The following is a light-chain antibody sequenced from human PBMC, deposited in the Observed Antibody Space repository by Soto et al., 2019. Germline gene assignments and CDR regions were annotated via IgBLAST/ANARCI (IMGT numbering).Light chain of an antibody. CDR2: EAS. CDR3: QQYHSYPAS. CDR1: QGISSF. Sequence: DIQMTQSPSSLSASVGDRVTITCRASQGISSFLAWFQQKPGKAPKSLSYEASTLQSGVSSRFNGNRSDTHLSLTIRSLQPEEFASYDCQQYHSYPASFGQGTKVEIK. J-gene: IGKJ1*01. V-gene: IGKV1-16*01.